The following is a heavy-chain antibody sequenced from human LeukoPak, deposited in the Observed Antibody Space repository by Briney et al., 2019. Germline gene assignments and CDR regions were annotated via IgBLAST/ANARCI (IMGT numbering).Heavy chain of an antibody. V-gene: IGHV3-33*01. D-gene: IGHD2-2*01. CDR1: GFTFSSYG. Sequence: GGSLRLSCAASGFTFSSYGMHWVRQAPGKGLEGVAVIWYDGSNKYYPDSVKGRFTISGDNSKNTLYLQMNSLRAEDTAVYYCARGILGYCSSTSCPQAHYYYGMDVWGQGTTVTVSS. J-gene: IGHJ6*02. CDR3: ARGILGYCSSTSCPQAHYYYGMDV. CDR2: IWYDGSNK.